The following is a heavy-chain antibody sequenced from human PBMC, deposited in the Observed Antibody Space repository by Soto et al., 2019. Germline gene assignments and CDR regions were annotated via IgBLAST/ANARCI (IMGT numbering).Heavy chain of an antibody. D-gene: IGHD3-3*01. V-gene: IGHV3-23*01. Sequence: VQLLESGGGWVQPGGSLRLSCAASGFTFSNYDMSWVRQAPGKGLEWVSAISGSGGSAYYADSVKGRFTISRDNSKNTLYVQMNSLRSEDTAIYYCAKEDDLWTNGHFNIWGPGTLVIVSS. CDR2: ISGSGGSA. CDR3: AKEDDLWTNGHFNI. CDR1: GFTFSNYD. J-gene: IGHJ3*02.